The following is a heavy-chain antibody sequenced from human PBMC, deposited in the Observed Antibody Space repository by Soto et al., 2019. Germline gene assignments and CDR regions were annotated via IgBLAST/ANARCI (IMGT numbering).Heavy chain of an antibody. CDR3: ARHLTSLFWFDP. D-gene: IGHD2-21*01. Sequence: SETLSLTCAVSGGSISSGGYSWSWIRQPPGKGLEWIGYIYYSGSTKYNPVFKSRVTISVDTSKSQFSLKLGSVTAADTAVYYCARHLTSLFWFDPWGQGTLVTVSS. CDR1: GGSISSGGYS. J-gene: IGHJ5*02. V-gene: IGHV4-61*08. CDR2: IYYSGST.